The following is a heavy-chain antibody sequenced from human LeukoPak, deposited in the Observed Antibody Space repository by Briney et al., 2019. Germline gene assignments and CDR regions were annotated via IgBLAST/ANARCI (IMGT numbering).Heavy chain of an antibody. Sequence: ASVKVSCKASGYTFSSYGITWVRQAPGQGLEWMGWISTYNGNTNYAQKLQGRVTMTTDTSTSTAYVELRSLRSDDTAVYYCARISGSYYADWFDPWGQGTLVTVSS. CDR2: ISTYNGNT. D-gene: IGHD1-26*01. CDR1: GYTFSSYG. V-gene: IGHV1-18*01. CDR3: ARISGSYYADWFDP. J-gene: IGHJ5*02.